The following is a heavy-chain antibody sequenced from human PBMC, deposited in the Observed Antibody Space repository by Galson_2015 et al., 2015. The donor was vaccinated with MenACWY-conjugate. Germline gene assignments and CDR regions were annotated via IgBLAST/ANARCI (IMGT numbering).Heavy chain of an antibody. V-gene: IGHV3-23*01. J-gene: IGHJ4*02. CDR3: AKDSGRDWFGLWDS. CDR1: GFSFSDNG. CDR2: SGGGGDFT. Sequence: SPRLCCAASGFSFSDNGMSWVRQAPGKGLEWVSSSGGGGDFTHYADSVRGWLTVSRDSYKSTLRLQMTNLRIEDTAVYYCAKDSGRDWFGLWDSWGQGALVTVSA. D-gene: IGHD2-21*02.